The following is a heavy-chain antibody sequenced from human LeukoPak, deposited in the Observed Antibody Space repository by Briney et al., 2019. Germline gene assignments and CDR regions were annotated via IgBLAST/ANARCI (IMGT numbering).Heavy chain of an antibody. J-gene: IGHJ4*02. D-gene: IGHD1-26*01. CDR1: GGSISSSSYY. CDR2: IYYSGST. Sequence: PSETLSLTCTVSGGSISSSSYYWGWIRQPPGKGLEWIGSIYYSGSTYYNPSLKSRVTISVDTSKNQFSLKLSSVTAADTAVYYCARDRGGSYYGVDYWGQGTLVTVSS. V-gene: IGHV4-39*07. CDR3: ARDRGGSYYGVDY.